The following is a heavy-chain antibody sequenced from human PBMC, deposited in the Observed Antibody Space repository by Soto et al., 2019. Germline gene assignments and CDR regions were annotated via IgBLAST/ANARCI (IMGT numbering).Heavy chain of an antibody. CDR2: IYYSGST. V-gene: IGHV4-31*03. CDR1: GGSISSGGYY. Sequence: QVQLQESGPGLVKPSQTLSLTCTVSGGSISSGGYYWSWIRQHPGKGMEWIGYIYYSGSTYYNPSLKSRVTISVDTSKNQFSLKLSSVTAADTAVYYCARDSYMIVAYGMDVWGQGTTVTVSS. D-gene: IGHD3-22*01. CDR3: ARDSYMIVAYGMDV. J-gene: IGHJ6*02.